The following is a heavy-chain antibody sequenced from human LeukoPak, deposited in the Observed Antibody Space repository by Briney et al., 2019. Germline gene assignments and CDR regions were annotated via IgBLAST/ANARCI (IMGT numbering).Heavy chain of an antibody. CDR1: GGSFSGYY. D-gene: IGHD6-19*01. CDR3: ARHIAVVGYFQH. Sequence: PSETLSLTCAVYGGSFSGYYWSWIRQPPGKGLEWIGEINHSGSTNYNPSLKSRVTISVDTHKNQFSLKLSSVTAADTAVYYCARHIAVVGYFQHWGQGTLVTVSS. V-gene: IGHV4-34*01. J-gene: IGHJ1*01. CDR2: INHSGST.